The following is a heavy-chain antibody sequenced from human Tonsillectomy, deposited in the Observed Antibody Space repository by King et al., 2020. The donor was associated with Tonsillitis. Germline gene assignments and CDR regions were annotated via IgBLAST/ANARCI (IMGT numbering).Heavy chain of an antibody. J-gene: IGHJ3*02. Sequence: EVQLVESGGGLVQPGGSLRLSCAASGFNFGAFWLTWVRQAPGKGLEWVANIKRDGSQTHYLDSVKGRFTVSRDNAKNSLYLQMNSLRAEDTAVYYCARDSSPALSGTWYDAFDIWGQGTMVTVSS. CDR3: ARDSSPALSGTWYDAFDI. CDR1: GFNFGAFW. V-gene: IGHV3-7*01. D-gene: IGHD2-15*01. CDR2: IKRDGSQT.